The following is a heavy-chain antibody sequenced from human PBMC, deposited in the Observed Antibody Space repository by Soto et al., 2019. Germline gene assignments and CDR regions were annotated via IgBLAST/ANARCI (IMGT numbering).Heavy chain of an antibody. J-gene: IGHJ6*02. V-gene: IGHV1-69*12. D-gene: IGHD3-10*01. CDR2: IIPIFGTA. CDR3: ARDGSGSYLHYYYGMDV. Sequence: QVQLVQSGAEVKKPGSSVKVSCKASGGTFSSYAISWVRQALGQGLEWMGGIIPIFGTANYAQKFQGRVTITADESTSTAYMELSSLRSEDTAVYYCARDGSGSYLHYYYGMDVWGQGTTVTVSS. CDR1: GGTFSSYA.